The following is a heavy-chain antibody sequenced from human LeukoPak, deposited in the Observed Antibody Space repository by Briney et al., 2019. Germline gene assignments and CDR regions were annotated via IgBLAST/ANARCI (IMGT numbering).Heavy chain of an antibody. J-gene: IGHJ3*02. CDR1: GATFSSYA. V-gene: IGHV1-69*11. CDR2: IIPMLGTV. CDR3: ARDRAIPKVDVFEI. Sequence: SVKVSCKASGATFSSYAINWVRQAPGQGLEWMGRIIPMLGTVNYAQKFQGRVTITADESRSTVYMEMNSLKSEDTAAYYCARDRAIPKVDVFEIWGQGTMVTVTS.